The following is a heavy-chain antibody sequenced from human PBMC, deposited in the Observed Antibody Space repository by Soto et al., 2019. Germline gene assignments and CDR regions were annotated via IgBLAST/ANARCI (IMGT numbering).Heavy chain of an antibody. CDR2: ISYDGSNK. CDR1: GFTFSSYG. J-gene: IGHJ6*02. V-gene: IGHV3-30*18. Sequence: GGSLRLSCAASGFTFSSYGMHWVRQAPGKGLEWVAVISYDGSNKYYADSVKGRFTISRDNSKNTLYLQMNSLRAEDTAVYYCANGATAMVTHYYYGMDVWGQGTTVTVSS. CDR3: ANGATAMVTHYYYGMDV. D-gene: IGHD5-18*01.